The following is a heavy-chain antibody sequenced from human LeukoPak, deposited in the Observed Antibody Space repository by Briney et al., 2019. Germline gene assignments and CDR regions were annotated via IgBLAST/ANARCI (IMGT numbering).Heavy chain of an antibody. CDR1: GGSISSYY. CDR3: ARVGRVYYDSGSYTTHFDY. V-gene: IGHV4-59*08. J-gene: IGHJ4*02. CDR2: IYYSGST. Sequence: SSETLSLTCTVSGGSISSYYWSWIRQPPGKGLEWIGYIYYSGSTNYNPSLKSRVTISVDTSKNQFSLKLSSVTAADTAVYYCARVGRVYYDSGSYTTHFDYWGQGTLVTVSS. D-gene: IGHD3-10*01.